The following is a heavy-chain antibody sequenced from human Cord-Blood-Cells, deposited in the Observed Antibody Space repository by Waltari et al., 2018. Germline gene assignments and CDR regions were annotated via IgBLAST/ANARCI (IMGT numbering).Heavy chain of an antibody. J-gene: IGHJ3*02. Sequence: QVQLVQSGAEVKKPGASVKVSCKASGYTFTGYYMRWVRQAPGQGLEWMGWINPNSGGTNYAQKFQGRVTMTRDTSISTAYMELSRLRSDDTAVYYCACNPYSSSWYFAFDIWGQGTMVTVSS. D-gene: IGHD6-13*01. CDR3: ACNPYSSSWYFAFDI. V-gene: IGHV1-2*02. CDR2: INPNSGGT. CDR1: GYTFTGYY.